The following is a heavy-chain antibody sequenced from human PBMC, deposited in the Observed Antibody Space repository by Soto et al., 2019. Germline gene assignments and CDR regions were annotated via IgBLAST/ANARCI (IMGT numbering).Heavy chain of an antibody. J-gene: IGHJ6*03. V-gene: IGHV5-51*01. CDR2: IYPGNSDT. D-gene: IGHD2-2*01. Sequence: PGESLKISCKGSGYTFYNYWIGWVRQMPGKGLEWMGIIYPGNSDTRYRPSFQGQVTISVDKSISTAYLQWSSLKASDTAMYYCARQYCSSTSCYRSYYYYMDVWGKGTTVTVSS. CDR1: GYTFYNYW. CDR3: ARQYCSSTSCYRSYYYYMDV.